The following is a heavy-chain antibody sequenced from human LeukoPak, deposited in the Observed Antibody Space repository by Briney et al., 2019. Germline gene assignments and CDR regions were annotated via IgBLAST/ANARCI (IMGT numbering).Heavy chain of an antibody. D-gene: IGHD3-10*01. J-gene: IGHJ5*02. CDR2: INHSGST. CDR1: GGSFSGYY. CDR3: ARVGWFGELLWGGWFDP. Sequence: SKTLSLTCAVYGGSFSGYYWSWIRQPPGKGLEWIGEINHSGSTNYNPSLKSRVTISVDTSKNQFSLKLSSVTAADTAVYYCARVGWFGELLWGGWFDPWGQGTLVTVSS. V-gene: IGHV4-34*01.